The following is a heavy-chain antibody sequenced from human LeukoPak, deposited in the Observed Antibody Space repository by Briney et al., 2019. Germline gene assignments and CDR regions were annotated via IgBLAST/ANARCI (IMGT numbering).Heavy chain of an antibody. CDR2: IRNKANSYTT. V-gene: IGHV3-72*01. CDR1: GFTFSDHY. Sequence: PGGSLRLSCAASGFTFSDHYMDWVRQAPGKGLEWVGRIRNKANSYTTEYAASVKGRFTISRDDSKNTLYLQMNSLKTEDTAVYYCTTDWSRYCSGGSCYARGDYWGQGTLVTVSS. D-gene: IGHD2-15*01. CDR3: TTDWSRYCSGGSCYARGDY. J-gene: IGHJ4*02.